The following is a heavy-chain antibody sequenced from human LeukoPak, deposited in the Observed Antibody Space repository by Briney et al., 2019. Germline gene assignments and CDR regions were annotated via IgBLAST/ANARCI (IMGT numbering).Heavy chain of an antibody. V-gene: IGHV3-74*01. D-gene: IGHD3-9*01. CDR3: ARDHDLRYFDWSSIHDAFDI. CDR2: INSDGSST. Sequence: GGSLRLSCAASGFTFSSYWMHWVRQAPGKGLVWVSRINSDGSSTSYADSVKGRFTISRDNAKNTLYLQMNSLRAEDTAVYYCARDHDLRYFDWSSIHDAFDIWGQGTMVTVSS. CDR1: GFTFSSYW. J-gene: IGHJ3*02.